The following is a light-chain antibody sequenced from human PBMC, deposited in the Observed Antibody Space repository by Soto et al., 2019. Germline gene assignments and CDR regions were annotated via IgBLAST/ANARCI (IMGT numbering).Light chain of an antibody. Sequence: DIQLTQSTSSLSASLGDTVTITCRASQRIRTHLNRYQHRPGKAPRLLIFDTSGLQGGVPPRFSGSKSGTEFNLTISGLQPDDFASYSCQQSYSEPPLSFGGGTKVEIK. J-gene: IGKJ4*01. CDR2: DTS. V-gene: IGKV1-39*01. CDR1: QRIRTH. CDR3: QQSYSEPPLS.